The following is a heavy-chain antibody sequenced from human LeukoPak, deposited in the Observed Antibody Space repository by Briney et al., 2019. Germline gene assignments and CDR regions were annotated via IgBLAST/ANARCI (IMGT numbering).Heavy chain of an antibody. D-gene: IGHD4-17*01. CDR3: AKEIWPTVTTPGHTHFDY. J-gene: IGHJ4*02. CDR2: IRYDGGNK. Sequence: PGGSLRLSCAASGFTFSTYGMHWVRQAPGKWLEWVAFIRYDGGNKYYADSVKGRFTISRDNSKNTLCLQMNSLRAEDTAVYYCAKEIWPTVTTPGHTHFDYWGQGTLVTVSS. CDR1: GFTFSTYG. V-gene: IGHV3-30*02.